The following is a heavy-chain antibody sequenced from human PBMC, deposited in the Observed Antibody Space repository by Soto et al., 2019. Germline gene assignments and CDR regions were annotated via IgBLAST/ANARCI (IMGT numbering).Heavy chain of an antibody. J-gene: IGHJ6*02. CDR3: ARVSHSTASYYEYYGMDI. D-gene: IGHD6-13*01. V-gene: IGHV1-69*13. Sequence: GASVKVSCKASGGTFSSYAISWVRQAPGQGLEWMGGIIPIFDTANYAQKFQGRVTITADESTSTAYMELSSLRSEDTAVYYCARVSHSTASYYEYYGMDIWGQGTTVTVSS. CDR1: GGTFSSYA. CDR2: IIPIFDTA.